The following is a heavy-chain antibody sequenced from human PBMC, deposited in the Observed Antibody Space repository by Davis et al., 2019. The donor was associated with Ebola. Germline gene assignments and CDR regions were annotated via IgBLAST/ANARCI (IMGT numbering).Heavy chain of an antibody. D-gene: IGHD3-3*01. CDR1: GFTFSSYG. CDR3: ARDRETYYDFWSGYCFDY. Sequence: PGGSLRLSCAASGFTFSSYGMHWVRQAPGKGLEWVAVIWYDGSNKYYADSVKGRFTISRDNSKNTLYLQMNSLRAEDTAVYYCARDRETYYDFWSGYCFDYWGQGTLVTVSS. J-gene: IGHJ4*02. V-gene: IGHV3-33*01. CDR2: IWYDGSNK.